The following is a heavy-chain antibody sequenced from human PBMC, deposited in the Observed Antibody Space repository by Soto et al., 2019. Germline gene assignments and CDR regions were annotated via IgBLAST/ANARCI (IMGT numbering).Heavy chain of an antibody. D-gene: IGHD3-3*01. V-gene: IGHV3-64*02. Sequence: GGSLRLSCSASGFTFSSYAMHWVRQAPGKGLEYVSTISSNGGSTYYADSVKGRFTISRDNSKNTLYLQMGSLRAEDMAVYYCARNIYDTYGMDVWGQGTTVTVSS. CDR3: ARNIYDTYGMDV. CDR2: ISSNGGST. CDR1: GFTFSSYA. J-gene: IGHJ6*02.